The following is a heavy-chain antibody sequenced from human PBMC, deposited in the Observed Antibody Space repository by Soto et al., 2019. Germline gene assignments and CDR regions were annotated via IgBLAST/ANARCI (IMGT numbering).Heavy chain of an antibody. CDR3: ARSIQTTVTTLDY. J-gene: IGHJ4*02. V-gene: IGHV3-30-3*01. CDR1: GFTFSSYA. D-gene: IGHD4-17*01. CDR2: TSYDGSNK. Sequence: GGSLRLSCAASGFTFSSYAMHWVRQAPGKGLEWVAVTSYDGSNKYYADSVKGRFTISRDNSKKTLYLQMNSLRAEDTAVYYCARSIQTTVTTLDYWGQGTLVTVSS.